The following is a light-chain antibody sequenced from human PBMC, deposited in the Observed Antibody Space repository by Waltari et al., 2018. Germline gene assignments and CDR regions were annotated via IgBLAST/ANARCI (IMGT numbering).Light chain of an antibody. Sequence: EVVMTQYPATLSVSPGGGATLSCRASHGISTNLAWYQQKPGQAPRLLSYTASPRAAGVPARFSGSGSGTEFTLTISSLQSEDSAVYYCQQYNNWPPLTFGGGTKVEI. CDR1: HGISTN. CDR2: TAS. CDR3: QQYNNWPPLT. J-gene: IGKJ4*01. V-gene: IGKV3-15*01.